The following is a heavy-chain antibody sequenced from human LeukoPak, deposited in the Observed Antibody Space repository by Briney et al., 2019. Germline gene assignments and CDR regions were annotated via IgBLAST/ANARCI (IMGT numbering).Heavy chain of an antibody. CDR2: INPNSGGT. D-gene: IGHD6-19*01. CDR1: GYTFTGHY. Sequence: ASATVSCKASGYTFTGHYMHWVRQAPGQGLEWMGWINPNSGGTKTAQTFQGRVTMTRDTSISTAYMELSRLRSDDTAVYFCARSVVAGSGNFDYWGQGTLVTVSS. V-gene: IGHV1-2*02. J-gene: IGHJ4*02. CDR3: ARSVVAGSGNFDY.